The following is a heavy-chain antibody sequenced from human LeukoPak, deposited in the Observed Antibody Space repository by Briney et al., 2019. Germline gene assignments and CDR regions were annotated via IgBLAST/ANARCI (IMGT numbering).Heavy chain of an antibody. V-gene: IGHV1-3*01. CDR2: INAGNGNT. CDR1: GYTFTSYA. D-gene: IGHD6-19*01. J-gene: IGHJ4*02. Sequence: ASVKVSCKASGYTFTSYAMHWVRQAPGQRLEWMGWINAGNGNTKYSQKFQGRVTITRDTSASTAYMELSSLRSEDTAVYYCARKTVAVAGFDYWGQGTLVTVSS. CDR3: ARKTVAVAGFDY.